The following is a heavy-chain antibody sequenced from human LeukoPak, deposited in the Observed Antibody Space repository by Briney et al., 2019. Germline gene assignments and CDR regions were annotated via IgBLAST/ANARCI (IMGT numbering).Heavy chain of an antibody. V-gene: IGHV4-34*01. CDR3: ARGRYYYDSSWDY. Sequence: SETLSLTCAVYGGSFSGYYWSWIRQPPGKGLERIGEINHSGSTNYNPSLKSRVTISVDTSKNQFSLKLSSVTAADTAVYYCARGRYYYDSSWDYWGQGTLVTVSS. CDR2: INHSGST. CDR1: GGSFSGYY. D-gene: IGHD3-22*01. J-gene: IGHJ4*02.